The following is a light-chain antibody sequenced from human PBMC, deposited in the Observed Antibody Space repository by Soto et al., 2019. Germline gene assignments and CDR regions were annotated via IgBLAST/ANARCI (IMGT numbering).Light chain of an antibody. CDR2: EVS. V-gene: IGLV2-14*01. CDR3: CSYTTRSTWV. J-gene: IGLJ3*02. Sequence: QSALSQPASVSGSPGQSITISCTGTSSDVGGFEYVSWYQQHPGKAPRFMIYEVSNRPSGVSNRFSGSKSGNTASLTISGLQADDEADYYCCSYTTRSTWVFGGGTKLTVL. CDR1: SSDVGGFEY.